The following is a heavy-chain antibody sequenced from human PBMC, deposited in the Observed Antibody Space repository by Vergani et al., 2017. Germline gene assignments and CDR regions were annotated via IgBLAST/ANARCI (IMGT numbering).Heavy chain of an antibody. D-gene: IGHD3-22*01. Sequence: QVQLVESGGGVVQSGGSLRLSCAASGFTFTSFGMHWVRQAPGKGLEWVAFIHYDGSHKYYVDSVKGRFTISRDDSKNTLYLQMNSLRAEDTVVYYCAKTFYYDVSGPFVYYYYNMDVWGQGTTVTVSS. J-gene: IGHJ6*02. CDR2: IHYDGSHK. V-gene: IGHV3-30*02. CDR3: AKTFYYDVSGPFVYYYYNMDV. CDR1: GFTFTSFG.